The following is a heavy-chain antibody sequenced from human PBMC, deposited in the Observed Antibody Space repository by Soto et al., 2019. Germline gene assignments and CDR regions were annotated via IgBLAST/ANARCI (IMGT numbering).Heavy chain of an antibody. J-gene: IGHJ4*02. Sequence: PSETLSLTCAVSGGSISSGGYSWSWIRQPPGKGLEWIGYIYHSGSTYYNPSLKSRVTISVDRSKNQFSLKLSSVTAADTAVYYCARGTGSSNFDYWGQGTLVTVPS. CDR3: ARGTGSSNFDY. D-gene: IGHD6-13*01. CDR1: GGSISSGGYS. CDR2: IYHSGST. V-gene: IGHV4-30-2*01.